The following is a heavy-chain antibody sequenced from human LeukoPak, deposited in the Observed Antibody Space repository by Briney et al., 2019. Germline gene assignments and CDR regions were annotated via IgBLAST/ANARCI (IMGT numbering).Heavy chain of an antibody. CDR3: ARRGGFQGGDFDY. J-gene: IGHJ4*02. CDR1: GYSFTSHW. Sequence: GESLKISCKGSGYSFTSHWIGWVRQMPGKGLEWMGIIHPGDSDTRYSPSFQGQVTISADKSISTAYLLWSSLKASDTAMYFCARRGGFQGGDFDYWGQGTPVTVSS. D-gene: IGHD2/OR15-2a*01. CDR2: IHPGDSDT. V-gene: IGHV5-51*01.